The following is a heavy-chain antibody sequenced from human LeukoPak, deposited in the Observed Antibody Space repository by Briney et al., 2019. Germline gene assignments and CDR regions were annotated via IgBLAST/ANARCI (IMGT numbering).Heavy chain of an antibody. D-gene: IGHD2-21*02. J-gene: IGHJ6*03. V-gene: IGHV4-4*07. CDR2: IFSSGSA. CDR3: ARDEMKVGSGGDTSSYYYVYYMDV. CDR1: GDSVSRYH. Sequence: ASETLSLTCSVSGDSVSRYHWSWLRQPAGRGLEWIGRIFSSGSAKYNPSLKSRVILSVDKSKNQLSLRLSAVIAADTAIYYCARDEMKVGSGGDTSSYYYVYYMDVWGQGTTVSVSS.